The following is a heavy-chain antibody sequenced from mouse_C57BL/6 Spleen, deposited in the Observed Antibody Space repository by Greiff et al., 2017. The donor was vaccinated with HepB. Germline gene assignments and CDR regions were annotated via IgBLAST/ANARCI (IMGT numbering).Heavy chain of an antibody. CDR3: ARITTVVAPNY. D-gene: IGHD1-1*01. Sequence: VQLQQSGPGLVQPSQSLSITCTVSGFSLTSYGVHWVRQSPGKGLEWLGVIWSGGSTDYNAAFISRLSISKDNSKSQVFFKMNSLQADDTAIYYCARITTVVAPNYWGQGTSVTVSS. J-gene: IGHJ4*01. V-gene: IGHV2-2*01. CDR1: GFSLTSYG. CDR2: IWSGGST.